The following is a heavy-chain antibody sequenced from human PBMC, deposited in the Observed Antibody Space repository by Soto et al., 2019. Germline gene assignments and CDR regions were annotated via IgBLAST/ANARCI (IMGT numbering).Heavy chain of an antibody. CDR2: IIPIFGTA. D-gene: IGHD6-6*01. CDR3: ATSRANRLVHWCER. V-gene: IGHV1-69*13. CDR1: GGTFSSYA. J-gene: IGHJ5*02. Sequence: SVKVSCKASGGTFSSYAISWVRQAPGQGLEWMGGIIPIFGTANYAQKFQGRVTITADESTSTAYMELSSLRSEDTAVYYCATSRANRLVHWCERWGQETLVIVSS.